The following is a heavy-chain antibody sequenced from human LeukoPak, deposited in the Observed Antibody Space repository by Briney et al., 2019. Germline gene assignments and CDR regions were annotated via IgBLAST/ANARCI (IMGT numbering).Heavy chain of an antibody. V-gene: IGHV3-7*01. Sequence: GGSLRLSCAASGFTFITYWLSWVRQAPGKGLEWVANINQDGSQKRYVDSVQGRFTISRDNTKNSLFLQMNSLRAEDTAVYYCARLKDEVTKLAYSDQATLVTVSS. D-gene: IGHD2-8*01. CDR2: INQDGSQK. CDR1: GFTFITYW. J-gene: IGHJ4*02. CDR3: ARLKDEVTKLAY.